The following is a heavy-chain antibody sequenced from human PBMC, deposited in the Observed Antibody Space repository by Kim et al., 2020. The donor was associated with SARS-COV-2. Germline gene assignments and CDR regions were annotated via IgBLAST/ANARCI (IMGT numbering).Heavy chain of an antibody. D-gene: IGHD6-13*01. J-gene: IGHJ4*02. CDR2: INVDTNGGGT. CDR1: GYTFSGYY. V-gene: IGHV1-2*02. CDR3: ARDRGSSWPSYFDS. Sequence: ASVKVSCKASGYTFSGYYIHWVRQAPGQGLEWMGWINVDTNGGGTHFAQKCQGRVTMTRDTSISTAYMELTRLRSDDTAIYFCARDRGSSWPSYFDSWGQGTLVTVTS.